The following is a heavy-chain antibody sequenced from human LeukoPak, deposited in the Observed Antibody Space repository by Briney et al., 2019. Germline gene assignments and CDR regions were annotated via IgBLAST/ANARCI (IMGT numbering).Heavy chain of an antibody. CDR3: ATPYTSGWSLYFDN. CDR1: GFTFSSYT. J-gene: IGHJ4*02. Sequence: GGSLRLSCAASGFTFSSYTMHWVRQAPDKGLEWVAVISHDGGNKYYADSVKGRFTISRDNSKNTLYLQMNGLRAEETAMYYCATPYTSGWSLYFDNWGQGTLVTVST. D-gene: IGHD6-19*01. CDR2: ISHDGGNK. V-gene: IGHV3-30-3*01.